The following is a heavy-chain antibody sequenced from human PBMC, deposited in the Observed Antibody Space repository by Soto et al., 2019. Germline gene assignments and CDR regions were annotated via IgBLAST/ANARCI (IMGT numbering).Heavy chain of an antibody. CDR1: GFTFSIYA. CDR3: ASRYSSGWYYYYCMDV. V-gene: IGHV3-23*01. J-gene: IGHJ6*02. Sequence: PGGSLRLSCAASGFTFSIYAMSWVRHAPGQGLEWVSAISGSGGSTYYADSVKGRFTISRDNSKNTLYLQMNSLRAEDTAGYYCASRYSSGWYYYYCMDVGGQGTTVTVSS. CDR2: ISGSGGST. D-gene: IGHD6-19*01.